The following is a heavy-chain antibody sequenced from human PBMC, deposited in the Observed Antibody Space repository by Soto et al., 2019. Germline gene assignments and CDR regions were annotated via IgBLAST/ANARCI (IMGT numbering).Heavy chain of an antibody. J-gene: IGHJ4*02. V-gene: IGHV4-39*01. CDR3: ARTHSDSWYYFDY. CDR1: GGSISSSSYY. D-gene: IGHD6-13*01. Sequence: SETLSLTCTVSGGSISSSSYYWGWIRQPPGKGLEWIGSIYYSGSTYYNPSLKSRVAISVDTSKNQFSLKLSSVTAADTAVYYCARTHSDSWYYFDYWGLGALVTVSS. CDR2: IYYSGST.